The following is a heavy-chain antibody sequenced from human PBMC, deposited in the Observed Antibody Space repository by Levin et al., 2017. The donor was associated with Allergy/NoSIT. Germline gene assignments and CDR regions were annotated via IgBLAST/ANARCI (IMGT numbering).Heavy chain of an antibody. CDR3: ARTGTEVSLFANI. D-gene: IGHD2-8*01. V-gene: IGHV3-74*01. Sequence: AGGSLRLSCAASGFTFGSYWMHWVRQAPGKGLMWVARINGDGSSTSYADSVKGRFTISRDNDKNTLYMQMNSLRAEDTAVYYCARTGTEVSLFANIWGQGTMVTVSS. CDR2: INGDGSST. CDR1: GFTFGSYW. J-gene: IGHJ3*02.